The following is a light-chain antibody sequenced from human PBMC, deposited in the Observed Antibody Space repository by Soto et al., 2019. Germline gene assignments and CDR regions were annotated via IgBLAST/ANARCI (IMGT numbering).Light chain of an antibody. CDR2: GAS. CDR1: QSVGSN. CDR3: QQFNSWPPHRT. Sequence: EIVMTQSPATLSVSPGERATLSCRASQSVGSNLAWYQQKPGQAPRLLIYGASTRATGIPARFSGSGSGTEFTLTISRLQSEDFAIYLCQQFNSWPPHRTFGRGSKVEFE. J-gene: IGKJ4*02. V-gene: IGKV3-15*01.